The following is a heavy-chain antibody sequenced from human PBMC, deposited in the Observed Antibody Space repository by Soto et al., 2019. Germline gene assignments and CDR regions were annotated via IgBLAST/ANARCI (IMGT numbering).Heavy chain of an antibody. Sequence: EVQLVESGGGLVKPGGSLRLSCAGSGFTFSGYSMNWVRQAPGKGLEWVSSISSSSNNMYYADLVKGRFTMSRDNAKNSLYLQMNSLRVNDTAVYYCARDLASATGTFDYWGQGTLVTVSS. CDR3: ARDLASATGTFDY. V-gene: IGHV3-21*02. J-gene: IGHJ4*02. CDR1: GFTFSGYS. CDR2: ISSSSNNM. D-gene: IGHD1-1*01.